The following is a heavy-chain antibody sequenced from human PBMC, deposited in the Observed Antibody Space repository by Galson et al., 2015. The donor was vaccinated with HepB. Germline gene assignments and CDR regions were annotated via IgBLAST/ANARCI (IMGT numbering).Heavy chain of an antibody. CDR1: GGSISSYY. D-gene: IGHD4-17*01. J-gene: IGHJ6*02. CDR2: IYYSGST. V-gene: IGHV4-59*01. CDR3: ARDKRLGVYGDFYYYYGMDV. Sequence: ETLSLTCTVSGGSISSYYWSWIRQPPGKGLEWIGYIYYSGSTNYNPSLKSRVTISVDTSKNQFSLKLSSVTAADTAVYYCARDKRLGVYGDFYYYYGMDVWGQGTTVTVSS.